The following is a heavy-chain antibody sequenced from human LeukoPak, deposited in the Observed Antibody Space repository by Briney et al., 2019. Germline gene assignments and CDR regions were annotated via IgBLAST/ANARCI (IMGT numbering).Heavy chain of an antibody. V-gene: IGHV4-61*02. D-gene: IGHD5-12*01. J-gene: IGHJ6*03. Sequence: SQTLSLTCTVSGGSISSGSYYWSWIRQPAGKGLEWIGRIYTSGSTNYNPSLKSRVTISVDTSKNQFSLKLSSVTAADTAVYYCARVQRVATIYYYYYMDVWGKGTTVTISS. CDR2: IYTSGST. CDR1: GGSISSGSYY. CDR3: ARVQRVATIYYYYYMDV.